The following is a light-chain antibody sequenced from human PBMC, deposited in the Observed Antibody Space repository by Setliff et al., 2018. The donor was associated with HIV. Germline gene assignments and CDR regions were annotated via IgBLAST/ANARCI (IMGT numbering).Light chain of an antibody. Sequence: QSALTQPASVSGSPGQSITISCTGTSSDVGGYSFVSWYQQHPGKAPKLIIYDVSYRPSGVSDRFSGSKSGNTASLTISGLQAEDEADYYCLSYTSSTPLYVFATGTKVTVL. CDR2: DVS. J-gene: IGLJ1*01. V-gene: IGLV2-14*03. CDR3: LSYTSSTPLYV. CDR1: SSDVGGYSF.